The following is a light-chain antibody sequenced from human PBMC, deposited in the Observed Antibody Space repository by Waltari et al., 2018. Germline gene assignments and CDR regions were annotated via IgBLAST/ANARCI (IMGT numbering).Light chain of an antibody. CDR2: EVS. Sequence: QSALPQPASVDGPPGQSLTISCTGTSSAVGTYNLVSWYQQLPGKAPNLMIYEVSQRPSGVSNRFSGSKSGNTASLTISGLQPEDETDYYCCSYAGHSTYVFGTGTKVTVL. V-gene: IGLV2-23*02. CDR3: CSYAGHSTYV. CDR1: SSAVGTYNL. J-gene: IGLJ1*01.